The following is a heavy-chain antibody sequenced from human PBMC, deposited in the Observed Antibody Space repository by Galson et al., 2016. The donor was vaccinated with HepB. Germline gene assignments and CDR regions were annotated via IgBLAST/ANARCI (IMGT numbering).Heavy chain of an antibody. CDR1: GFTFTTYE. CDR2: ISSYGSTI. D-gene: IGHD6-19*01. Sequence: SLRLSCAASGFTFTTYEMTWVRQAPGKGLEWISYISSYGSTIYYADSVKGRFTISRDNAENSLYLQMNSLRAEDTAVYYCARVRWLEPLDYWGQGTRVTVSS. J-gene: IGHJ4*02. CDR3: ARVRWLEPLDY. V-gene: IGHV3-48*03.